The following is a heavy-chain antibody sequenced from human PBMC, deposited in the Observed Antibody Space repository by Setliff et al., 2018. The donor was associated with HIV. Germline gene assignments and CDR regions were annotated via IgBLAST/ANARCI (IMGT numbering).Heavy chain of an antibody. CDR3: ARVRRYYYGMDV. V-gene: IGHV3-66*01. Sequence: GGSLRLSCAASGFTVSSNEMSWVRQAPGKGLEWVSSISGGSTYYADSRKGRFTISRDNSKNTLHLQMNSLRAEDTAVYYCARVRRYYYGMDVWGQGTTVTVSS. J-gene: IGHJ6*02. CDR1: GFTVSSNE. CDR2: ISGGST.